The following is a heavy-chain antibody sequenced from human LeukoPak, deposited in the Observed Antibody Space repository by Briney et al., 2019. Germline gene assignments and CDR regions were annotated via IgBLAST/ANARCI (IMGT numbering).Heavy chain of an antibody. V-gene: IGHV3-23*01. J-gene: IGHJ4*02. Sequence: GGSLRLSCAASGFTFSSYAMSWVRQAPGKGLEWVSSIGVSGGNTYYADSVKGRFTISRDNSKNTLFLQMNTLRAEDTAIYYCSKRSGAGGDFGSFEYWGQGTLVTVSS. CDR3: SKRSGAGGDFGSFEY. D-gene: IGHD1-14*01. CDR1: GFTFSSYA. CDR2: IGVSGGNT.